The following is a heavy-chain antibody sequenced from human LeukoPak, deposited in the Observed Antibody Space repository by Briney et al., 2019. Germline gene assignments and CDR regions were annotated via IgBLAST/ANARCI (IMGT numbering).Heavy chain of an antibody. V-gene: IGHV3-30*04. CDR2: ISYDGSNK. Sequence: GGSLRLSCAASGFTFSSYAMHWVRQAPGKGLEWVAVISYDGSNKYYADSAKGRFTISRDNSKNALYLQMNSLRAEDTAVYYCARDPGYYGSGSYYNEGPFDYWGQGTLVTVSS. D-gene: IGHD3-10*01. CDR3: ARDPGYYGSGSYYNEGPFDY. CDR1: GFTFSSYA. J-gene: IGHJ4*02.